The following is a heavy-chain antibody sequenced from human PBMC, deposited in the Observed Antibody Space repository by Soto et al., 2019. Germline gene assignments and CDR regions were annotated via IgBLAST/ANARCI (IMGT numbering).Heavy chain of an antibody. D-gene: IGHD3-22*01. V-gene: IGHV1-18*01. J-gene: IGHJ4*02. CDR3: ARAAPDYYDSSGYYYVV. CDR2: ISAYNGNT. CDR1: GYTFTSYG. Sequence: GASVKVSCKASGYTFTSYGISWVRQAPGQGLEWMGWISAYNGNTNYAQKLQGRVTMTTDTSTSTAYMELRSLRSDDTAVYYCARAAPDYYDSSGYYYVVWGQGTLVTVSS.